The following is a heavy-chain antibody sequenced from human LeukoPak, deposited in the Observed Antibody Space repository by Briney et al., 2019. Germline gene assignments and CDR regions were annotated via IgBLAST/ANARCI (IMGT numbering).Heavy chain of an antibody. V-gene: IGHV1-2*02. J-gene: IGHJ4*02. Sequence: GASVKVSCKASGYTFTGYYMHWVRQAPGQGLEWMGWINPNSGGTNYAQKFRGRVTMTRDTSISTAYMELSRLRSDDTAVYYCARDGGGRELLLLLFDYWGQGTLVTVSS. CDR2: INPNSGGT. CDR1: GYTFTGYY. D-gene: IGHD1-26*01. CDR3: ARDGGGRELLLLLFDY.